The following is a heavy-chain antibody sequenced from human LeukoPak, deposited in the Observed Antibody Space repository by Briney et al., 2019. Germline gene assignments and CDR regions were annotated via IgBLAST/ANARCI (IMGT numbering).Heavy chain of an antibody. CDR1: GYTFTGYY. Sequence: ASVKVSCKASGYTFTGYYMHWVREAPGQGIEWMGGINPNSGGTNYVQNFQGKVTMTRDTSIRTAYMELSRLRSDDTAVYYCARDPAVTGDNWFDPWGQGTLVTVSS. CDR3: ARDPAVTGDNWFDP. CDR2: INPNSGGT. J-gene: IGHJ5*02. D-gene: IGHD7-27*01. V-gene: IGHV1-2*02.